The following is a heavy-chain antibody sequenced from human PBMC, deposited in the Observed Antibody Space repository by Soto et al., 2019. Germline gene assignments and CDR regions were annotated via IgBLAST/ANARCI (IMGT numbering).Heavy chain of an antibody. J-gene: IGHJ6*03. CDR3: ARGLGFVFLWFGSVYYYYYYMDV. CDR2: MNPNSGNT. CDR1: RYGYASKA. D-gene: IGHD3-10*01. V-gene: IGHV1-8*01. Sequence: ASAKVSCEAPRYGYASKALNSARQSNRQGLEWMGWMNPNSGNTGYAQKFQGRVTMTRNTSISTAYMELSSLRSADTAVYYCARGLGFVFLWFGSVYYYYYYMDVWGKGTTVTVSS.